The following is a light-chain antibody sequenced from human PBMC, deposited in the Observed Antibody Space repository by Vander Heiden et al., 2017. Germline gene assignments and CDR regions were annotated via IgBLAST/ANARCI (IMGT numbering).Light chain of an antibody. Sequence: DIQMTQSPSILSTSVGDRVTITCRASQSVSIWLAWYQQKPGKAPKLLIYKASSLGSGVPSRFSGSGSGTEFTLTINSLQPDDFATYYCQQYNSYRTFGQGTKVEIK. CDR3: QQYNSYRT. CDR1: QSVSIW. CDR2: KAS. J-gene: IGKJ1*01. V-gene: IGKV1-5*03.